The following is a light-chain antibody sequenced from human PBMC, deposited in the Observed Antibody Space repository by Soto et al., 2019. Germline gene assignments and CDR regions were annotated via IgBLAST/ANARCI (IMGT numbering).Light chain of an antibody. CDR1: SSDVGGYNY. V-gene: IGLV2-11*01. CDR3: CSYAGSYTWV. CDR2: DVS. J-gene: IGLJ3*02. Sequence: QSALTQPRSVSGSPGQSVTISCTGTSSDVGGYNYVSWYQLHPGTAPKLMIYDVSKRPSGVPDRFSGSKSGNTASLTTSGLQAEDEADYYCCSYAGSYTWVFGGGTKLTVL.